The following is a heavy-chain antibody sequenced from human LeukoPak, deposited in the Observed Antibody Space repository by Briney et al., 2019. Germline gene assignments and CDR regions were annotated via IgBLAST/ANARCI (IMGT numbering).Heavy chain of an antibody. Sequence: GGSLRLPCAASGFTFSTYAMSWVRQAPGKGLEWVSAINVGGDKTYYADSVRGRFTISRDNSKDTLYLQMNSLRVEDTAVYYCAKAWSNSWSGSDFWGQGTLVTVSSGESYWGQGTLVTVSS. J-gene: IGHJ4*02. CDR2: INVGGDKT. CDR1: GFTFSTYA. CDR3: AKAWSNSWSGSDFWGQGTLVTVSSGESY. D-gene: IGHD6-13*01. V-gene: IGHV3-23*01.